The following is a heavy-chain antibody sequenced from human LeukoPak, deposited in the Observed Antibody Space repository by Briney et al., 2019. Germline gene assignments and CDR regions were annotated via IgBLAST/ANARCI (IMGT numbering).Heavy chain of an antibody. J-gene: IGHJ5*02. D-gene: IGHD6-19*01. CDR1: GFTFSTHD. V-gene: IGHV3-48*01. CDR2: INSRSSTI. CDR3: VRDSGWFGGGST. Sequence: GGSLRLSCAASGFTFSTHDVNWVRQAPGKGLEWVSFINSRSSTIYYADSVKGRFTISRDNAKNTLYLEMNSLRRVDTSVYFCVRDSGWFGGGSTWGQGTLVTVSS.